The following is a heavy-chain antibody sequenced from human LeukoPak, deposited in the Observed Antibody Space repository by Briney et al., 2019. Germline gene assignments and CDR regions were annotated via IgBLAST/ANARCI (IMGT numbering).Heavy chain of an antibody. CDR2: ISDSGDTI. D-gene: IGHD1-14*01. V-gene: IGHV3-48*04. Sequence: PGGSLRLSCAASGFTFSSYGMSWVRQAPGKGLEWISYISDSGDTIYSADSVKGRFTISRNNAENSLFLHMSSLRADDTAMYYCAREPTRINLLTYGPWDAYDIWGQGTMVTVSS. J-gene: IGHJ3*02. CDR1: GFTFSSYG. CDR3: AREPTRINLLTYGPWDAYDI.